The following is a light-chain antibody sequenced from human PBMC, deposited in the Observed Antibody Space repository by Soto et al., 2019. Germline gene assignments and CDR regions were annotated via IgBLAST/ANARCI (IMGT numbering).Light chain of an antibody. Sequence: SYELTQPPSLSVSPGQTASITCSGDKLGDKYACWYQQKPGQSPVLVIYQDSKRPSGIPERFSGSNSGNTATLTISGTHAMDEADYYCQAWDSSTGVFGTGTKLTVL. CDR2: QDS. CDR1: KLGDKY. V-gene: IGLV3-1*01. CDR3: QAWDSSTGV. J-gene: IGLJ1*01.